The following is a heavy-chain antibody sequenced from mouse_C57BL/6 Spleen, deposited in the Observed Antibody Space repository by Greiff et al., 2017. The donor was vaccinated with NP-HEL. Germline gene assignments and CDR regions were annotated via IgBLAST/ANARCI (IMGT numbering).Heavy chain of an antibody. CDR2: IYPGSGST. D-gene: IGHD1-1*01. J-gene: IGHJ3*01. V-gene: IGHV1-55*01. CDR1: GYTFTSYW. CDR3: AREELYYGSRAWFAY. Sequence: VQLQQSGAELVKPGASVKMSCKASGYTFTSYWITWVKQRPGQGLEWIGDIYPGSGSTNYNEKFKSKATLTVDTSSSTAYMQLSSLTSEDSAVYYCAREELYYGSRAWFAYWGQGTLVTVSA.